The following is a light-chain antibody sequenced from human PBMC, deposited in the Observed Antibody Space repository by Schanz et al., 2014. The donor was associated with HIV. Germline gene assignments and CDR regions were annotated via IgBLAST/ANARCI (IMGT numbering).Light chain of an antibody. V-gene: IGKV3-11*01. CDR2: DAS. CDR3: QQRSNWPRS. Sequence: VLTQSPGTLSLSPGDRATLSCRASQSVSDSFLAWYQQKPGQAPRLVTYDASNRATGIPARFSGSGSGTDFTLTISSLEPEDFAVYYCQQRSNWPRSFGGGTKVEIK. CDR1: QSVSDS. J-gene: IGKJ4*01.